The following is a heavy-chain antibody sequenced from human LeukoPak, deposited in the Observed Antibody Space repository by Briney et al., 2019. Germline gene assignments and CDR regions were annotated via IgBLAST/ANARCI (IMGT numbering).Heavy chain of an antibody. CDR2: INHSGST. J-gene: IGHJ3*02. D-gene: IGHD4-23*01. CDR3: ARTTVVTLRGAFDI. CDR1: GGSFSGYY. V-gene: IGHV4-34*01. Sequence: PSETLSLTCAVYGGSFSGYYWSWIRQPPGKGLEWIGEINHSGSTNYNPSLKSRVTISVDTSKSQFSLKLSSVTAADTAVYYCARTTVVTLRGAFDIWGQGTMVTVSS.